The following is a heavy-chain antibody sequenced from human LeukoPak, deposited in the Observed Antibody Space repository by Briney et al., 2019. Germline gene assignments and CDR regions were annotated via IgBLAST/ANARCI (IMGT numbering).Heavy chain of an antibody. CDR2: VWHDGSYK. CDR3: AKEGYCTNTRCYFDS. Sequence: QPGRSLRLSCAASGFTFSNYGMNWVRQAPGQGLEWVAVVWHDGSYKYYADSVKGRFTISRDNSKNTLYLQMNSLRAEDTAIYYYAKEGYCTNTRCYFDSWGQGALVTVSS. J-gene: IGHJ4*02. CDR1: GFTFSNYG. D-gene: IGHD2-8*01. V-gene: IGHV3-33*06.